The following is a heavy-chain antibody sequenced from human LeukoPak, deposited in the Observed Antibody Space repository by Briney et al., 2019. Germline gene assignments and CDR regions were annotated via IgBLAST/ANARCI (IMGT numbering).Heavy chain of an antibody. J-gene: IGHJ4*02. V-gene: IGHV3-11*05. CDR2: ISSSSSYT. D-gene: IGHD2-15*01. Sequence: PGGSLRLSCAASGFTFSDYYMSWIRQAPGKGLEWVSYISSSSSYTNYADSVKGRFTISRDNAKNSLYLQMNSLRAEDTAVYYCARGRWERYCSGGSCYSGNHFDYWGQGTLVTVSS. CDR3: ARGRWERYCSGGSCYSGNHFDY. CDR1: GFTFSDYY.